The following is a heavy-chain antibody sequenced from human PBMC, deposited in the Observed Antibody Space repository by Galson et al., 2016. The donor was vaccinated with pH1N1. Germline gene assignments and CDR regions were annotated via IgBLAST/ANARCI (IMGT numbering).Heavy chain of an antibody. D-gene: IGHD6-19*01. Sequence: QSGAEVKKPGESLKISCQGSGYSFSSHWIGWVRQMPGKGLEWMGIIYPGDSDTIYSPSFQGQVTFSADKSSNTAYVQWNSLKTSDTAMYFCARRSAVAGVDYWGQGTLVTVSS. V-gene: IGHV5-51*01. CDR2: IYPGDSDT. J-gene: IGHJ4*02. CDR1: GYSFSSHW. CDR3: ARRSAVAGVDY.